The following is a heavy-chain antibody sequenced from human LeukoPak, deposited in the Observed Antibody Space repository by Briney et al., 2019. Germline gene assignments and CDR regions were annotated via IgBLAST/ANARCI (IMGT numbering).Heavy chain of an antibody. Sequence: GGSLRLSCVPSGFTFASYSMNWVSQDPGKGLEWVSVIYSGGSTYYADSVKGRFTISRDNSKNTLYLQMNSLRAEDTAVYYCARAPYSSGWYARDWGQGTLVTVSS. CDR1: GFTFASYS. CDR3: ARAPYSSGWYARD. J-gene: IGHJ4*02. CDR2: IYSGGST. D-gene: IGHD6-19*01. V-gene: IGHV3-53*01.